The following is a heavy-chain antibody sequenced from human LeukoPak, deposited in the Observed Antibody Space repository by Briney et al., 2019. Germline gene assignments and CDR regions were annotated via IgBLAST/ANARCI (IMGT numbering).Heavy chain of an antibody. Sequence: PGGSLRLSCEASKFTFSTSSMHWVRQAPGKGLEWVSVIYSGGSTYYADSVKGRFTISRDNSKNTLYLQMNSLRAEDTAVYYCARARCSGGSCSSDAFDIWGQGTMVTVSS. CDR2: IYSGGST. CDR3: ARARCSGGSCSSDAFDI. J-gene: IGHJ3*02. CDR1: KFTFSTSS. V-gene: IGHV3-66*01. D-gene: IGHD2-15*01.